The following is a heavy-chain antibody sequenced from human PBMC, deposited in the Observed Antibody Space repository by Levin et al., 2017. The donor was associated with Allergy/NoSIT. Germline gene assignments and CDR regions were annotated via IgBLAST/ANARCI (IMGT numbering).Heavy chain of an antibody. D-gene: IGHD5-12*01. CDR2: ISYDGSNK. Sequence: PGGSLRLSCAASGFTFSSYGMHWVRQAPGKGLEWVAVISYDGSNKYYADSVKGRFTISRDNSKNTLYLQMNSLRAEDTAVYYCAKVKVFALVATMWANAFDYWGQGTLVTVSS. V-gene: IGHV3-30*18. CDR3: AKVKVFALVATMWANAFDY. J-gene: IGHJ4*02. CDR1: GFTFSSYG.